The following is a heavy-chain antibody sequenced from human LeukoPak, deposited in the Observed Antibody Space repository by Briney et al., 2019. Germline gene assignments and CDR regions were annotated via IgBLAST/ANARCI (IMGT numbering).Heavy chain of an antibody. V-gene: IGHV4-39*01. CDR3: ARHRRGELLIDY. D-gene: IGHD3-10*01. CDR2: IYYSGST. Sequence: SETLSLXCTVSGGSISSSSYYWGWSRQPPGKGLEWIGSIYYSGSTYYNPSLKSRVTISVDTSKNQFSLKLSSVTAADTAVYYCARHRRGELLIDYWGQGTLVTVSS. CDR1: GGSISSSSYY. J-gene: IGHJ4*02.